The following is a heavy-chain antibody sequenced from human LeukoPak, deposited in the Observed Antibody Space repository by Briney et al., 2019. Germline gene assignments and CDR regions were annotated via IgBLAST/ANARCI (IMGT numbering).Heavy chain of an antibody. CDR1: GFTFSTYG. Sequence: SGGSLRLSCAASGFTFSTYGMNWVRQAPGKGLEWVSAVSGSGSTTYYARSVKGRFTVSRENSKNTLYLQMNSLRVDDTAVYYCAKSLDYGGNRARLDFWGQGTLVTVSS. D-gene: IGHD4-23*01. CDR2: VSGSGSTT. CDR3: AKSLDYGGNRARLDF. J-gene: IGHJ4*02. V-gene: IGHV3-23*01.